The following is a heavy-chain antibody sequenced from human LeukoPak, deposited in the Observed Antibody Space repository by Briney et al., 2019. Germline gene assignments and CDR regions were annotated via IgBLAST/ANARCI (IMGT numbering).Heavy chain of an antibody. CDR3: ARNPYGEFDP. D-gene: IGHD4-17*01. CDR2: IYYSGST. Sequence: PSETLSLTCTVSGGSISSYYWSWIRQPPGKGLEWIGYIYYSGSTNYNPSLKSRVTISVDTTKNQFSLKLSSVTAADTAVYYCARNPYGEFDPWGQGTLVTVSS. J-gene: IGHJ5*02. V-gene: IGHV4-59*01. CDR1: GGSISSYY.